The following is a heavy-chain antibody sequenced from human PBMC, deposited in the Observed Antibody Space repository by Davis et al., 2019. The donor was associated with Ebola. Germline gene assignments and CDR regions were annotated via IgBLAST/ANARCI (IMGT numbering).Heavy chain of an antibody. Sequence: SETLSLTCTVSGGSISSYYWSWIRQSPGKGLEWIGYIYYSGSTNYNPSLKSRVTISVDTSKNQFSLKLSSVTAADTAVYYCASGGDSSSLYYYYYYMDVWGKGTTVTVSS. J-gene: IGHJ6*03. CDR1: GGSISSYY. V-gene: IGHV4-59*01. CDR3: ASGGDSSSLYYYYYYMDV. CDR2: IYYSGST. D-gene: IGHD6-13*01.